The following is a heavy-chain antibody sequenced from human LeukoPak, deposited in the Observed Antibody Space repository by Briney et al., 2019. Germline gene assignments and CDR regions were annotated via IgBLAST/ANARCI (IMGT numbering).Heavy chain of an antibody. J-gene: IGHJ6*02. V-gene: IGHV3-49*04. Sequence: GQSLRLSCAAYGFTLGDYALSWVRQAPGKGLEWVGLIRSNGYSGTTESAASVKGRFTISRDDSKSIAYLQMNSLKTEDTAVYYCSRGTIFGVVVMYYSGMDVWGQGTTVTVSS. CDR2: IRSNGYSGTT. D-gene: IGHD3-3*01. CDR3: SRGTIFGVVVMYYSGMDV. CDR1: GFTLGDYA.